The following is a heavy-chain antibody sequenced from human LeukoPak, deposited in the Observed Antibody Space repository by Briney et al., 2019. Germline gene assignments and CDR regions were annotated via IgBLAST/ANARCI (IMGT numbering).Heavy chain of an antibody. CDR3: ARDQPHSSSWRYYYYGMDV. CDR1: GYTFPRYV. J-gene: IGHJ6*02. D-gene: IGHD6-13*01. Sequence: ASVTVSCKPSGYTFPRYVISWVRPAPPQGLEWMGWISAYNGNTNYAQKLQGRVTMTTDTSTSTAYKEVRSLRSDDTAVYYCARDQPHSSSWRYYYYGMDVWGQGTTVTVSS. V-gene: IGHV1-18*01. CDR2: ISAYNGNT.